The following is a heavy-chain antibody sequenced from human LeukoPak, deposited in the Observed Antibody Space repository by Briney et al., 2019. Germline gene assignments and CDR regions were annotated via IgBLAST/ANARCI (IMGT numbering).Heavy chain of an antibody. CDR2: MYYSGST. CDR1: GGSVTSGSYY. J-gene: IGHJ4*02. Sequence: SETLSLTCTVSGGSVTSGSYYWSWIRQPPGKGLEWIGYMYYSGSTNYNPSLKSRVTISVDTSKNQFSLKLSSVTAADTAVYYCARVGTYGSGSYLSWLDYWGQGTLVTVSS. CDR3: ARVGTYGSGSYLSWLDY. V-gene: IGHV4-61*01. D-gene: IGHD3-10*01.